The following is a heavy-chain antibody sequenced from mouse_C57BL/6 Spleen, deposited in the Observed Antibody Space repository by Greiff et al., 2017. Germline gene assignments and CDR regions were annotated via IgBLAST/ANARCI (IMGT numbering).Heavy chain of an antibody. Sequence: EVQVVASGGGLVKPGGSLKLSCAASGFTFSDSGMHWVRQAPEKGLEWVAYISSGISTIYYADTVKGRFTISRDNAKNTLFLQMTSLRSEDTAMYYCARTGTFDYWGQGTSLTVSS. V-gene: IGHV5-17*01. CDR3: ARTGTFDY. J-gene: IGHJ2*02. CDR2: ISSGISTI. CDR1: GFTFSDSG. D-gene: IGHD4-1*01.